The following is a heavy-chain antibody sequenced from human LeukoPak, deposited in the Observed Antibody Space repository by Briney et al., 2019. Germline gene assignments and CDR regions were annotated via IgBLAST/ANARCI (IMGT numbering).Heavy chain of an antibody. CDR1: GGSISSYY. D-gene: IGHD4-23*01. V-gene: IGHV4-59*01. J-gene: IGHJ4*02. CDR3: ARGWVQRWSSPLFDY. CDR2: IYYSGST. Sequence: SETLSLTCTVSGGSISSYYWSWIRQPPGKGLEWIGYIYYSGSTNYNPSLKSRVTISVDTSKNQFSLKLSSVTAADTAVYYCARGWVQRWSSPLFDYWGQGTLVTVSS.